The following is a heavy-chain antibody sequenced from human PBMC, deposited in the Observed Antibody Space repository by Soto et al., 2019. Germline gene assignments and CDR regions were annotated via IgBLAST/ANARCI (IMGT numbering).Heavy chain of an antibody. CDR1: GGTFSSYA. CDR2: IIPIFGTA. J-gene: IGHJ6*02. V-gene: IGHV1-69*13. CDR3: ARYGDTAMVPTGANYYYGMDV. D-gene: IGHD5-18*01. Sequence: SVKVSCKASGGTFSSYAISWVRQAPGQGLEWMGGIIPIFGTANYAQKFQGRVTITADESTSTAYMELSSLRSEDTAVYYCARYGDTAMVPTGANYYYGMDVWGQGTTVTVSS.